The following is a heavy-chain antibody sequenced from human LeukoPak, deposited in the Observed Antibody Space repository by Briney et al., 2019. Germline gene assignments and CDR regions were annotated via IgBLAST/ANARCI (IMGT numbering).Heavy chain of an antibody. D-gene: IGHD3-10*01. CDR1: GGSFSGYY. J-gene: IGHJ4*02. CDR3: ARDPVRGVSSYYFDY. Sequence: SETLPLTCAVYGGSFSGYYWSWIRQPPAKGLEWIWEINHSGSTNYNPSLKSRVTISVDTSKNQFSLKLSSVTAADTAVYYCARDPVRGVSSYYFDYWGQGTLVTVSS. V-gene: IGHV4-34*01. CDR2: INHSGST.